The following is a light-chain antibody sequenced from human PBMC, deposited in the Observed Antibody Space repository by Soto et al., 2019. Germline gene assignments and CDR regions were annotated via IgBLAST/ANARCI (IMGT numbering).Light chain of an antibody. CDR2: GAS. V-gene: IGKV3-15*01. CDR1: QSVSSN. CDR3: QQYHTWPPIT. J-gene: IGKJ5*01. Sequence: EIVMTQSPAALSVSPGERATLSSRASQSVSSNLAWYQQKPGQAPRLLIYGASTRATGIPARFSGSGSGTEFTLTISSLQSEDVGIYSCQQYHTWPPITFGQGTRLEI.